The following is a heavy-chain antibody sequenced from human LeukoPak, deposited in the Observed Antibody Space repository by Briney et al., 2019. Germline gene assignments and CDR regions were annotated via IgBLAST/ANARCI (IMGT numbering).Heavy chain of an antibody. Sequence: SETLSLTCAVYGGSFSGYYWSWIRQPPGKGLEWIGEINHSGSTNYNPSLKSRVTISVDTSKNQFSLKLSSVTAADTAVYYCARNVVVPPGTTMYYFDYWGQGTLVTVSS. CDR1: GGSFSGYY. D-gene: IGHD2-2*01. CDR2: INHSGST. V-gene: IGHV4-34*01. CDR3: ARNVVVPPGTTMYYFDY. J-gene: IGHJ4*02.